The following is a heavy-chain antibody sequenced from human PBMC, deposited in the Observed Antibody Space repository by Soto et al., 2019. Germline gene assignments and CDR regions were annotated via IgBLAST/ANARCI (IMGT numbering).Heavy chain of an antibody. D-gene: IGHD2-2*01. CDR3: ARFSIVVVPAANVFDY. CDR2: INHSGST. CDR1: GGSLSGYY. V-gene: IGHV4-34*01. J-gene: IGHJ4*02. Sequence: SETLSLTWAVYGGSLSGYYWSWIRQPPGKGLEWIGEINHSGSTNYNPSLKSRVTISVDTSKNQFSLKLSSVTAADTAVYYCARFSIVVVPAANVFDYWGQRTLVTVSS.